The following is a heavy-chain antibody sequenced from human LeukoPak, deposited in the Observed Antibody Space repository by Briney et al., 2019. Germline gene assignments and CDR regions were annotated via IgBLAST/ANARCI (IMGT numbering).Heavy chain of an antibody. Sequence: GGSLRLSCAASGFTVSTNHMSWVRQAPGKGLEWVSVIYGGVNTVYADSVQGRFTISRDNSENTLYLQMNSLRAEDTAVYYCAKSPKTGFLFDYWGKGILVTVSS. CDR1: GFTVSTNH. CDR2: IYGGVNT. CDR3: AKSPKTGFLFDY. V-gene: IGHV3-66*01. J-gene: IGHJ4*02. D-gene: IGHD1-1*01.